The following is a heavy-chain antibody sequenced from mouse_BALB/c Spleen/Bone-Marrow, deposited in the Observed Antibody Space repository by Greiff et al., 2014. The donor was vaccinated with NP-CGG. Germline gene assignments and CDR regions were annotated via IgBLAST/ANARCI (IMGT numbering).Heavy chain of an antibody. Sequence: LKVCGPDLVKPGASVKISCKASGYSFTGYYMYWVKQSHGKSLEWIGRVNPNNGDISYNQKFKGKAILTVDKSSSTAYMELRSLTSEDSAVYYCARSTATGFAYWGQGTLVTVSA. J-gene: IGHJ3*01. CDR1: GYSFTGYY. CDR2: VNPNNGDI. V-gene: IGHV1-26*01. D-gene: IGHD1-2*01. CDR3: ARSTATGFAY.